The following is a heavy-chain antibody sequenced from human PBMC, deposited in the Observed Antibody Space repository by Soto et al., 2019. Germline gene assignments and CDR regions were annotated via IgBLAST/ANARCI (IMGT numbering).Heavy chain of an antibody. CDR3: ARDCSSTSCYAYP. V-gene: IGHV1-69*08. Sequence: QVQLVQSGAEVKKPGSSVKVSCKASGGTFSSYTISWVRQAPGQGLEWMGRIIPILGIANHAQKFQGRVKITADKSTSTAYKELSSLRSEDTAVYYCARDCSSTSCYAYPWGQGTLVTVSS. D-gene: IGHD2-2*01. CDR1: GGTFSSYT. J-gene: IGHJ5*02. CDR2: IIPILGIA.